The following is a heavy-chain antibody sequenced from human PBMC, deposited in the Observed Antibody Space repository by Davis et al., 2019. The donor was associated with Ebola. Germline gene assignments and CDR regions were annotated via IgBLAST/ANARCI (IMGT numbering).Heavy chain of an antibody. CDR1: GGSFSGYY. V-gene: IGHV4-34*01. CDR2: INHSGST. Sequence: SETLSLTCAVYGGSFSGYYWSWIRQPPGKGLEWIGEINHSGSTNYNPSLKSRVTISVDTSKNQFSLKLSSVTAADTAVYYCARDSGGYCSSTSCYYYYGMDVWGQGTTVTVSS. J-gene: IGHJ6*02. D-gene: IGHD2-2*01. CDR3: ARDSGGYCSSTSCYYYYGMDV.